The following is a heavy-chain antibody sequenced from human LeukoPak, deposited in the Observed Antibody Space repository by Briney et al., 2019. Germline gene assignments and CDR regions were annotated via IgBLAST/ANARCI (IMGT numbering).Heavy chain of an antibody. V-gene: IGHV3-23*01. CDR1: GFTFSSYG. Sequence: QPGGSLRLSCAASGFTFSSYGMSWVRQAPGKGLEWVSAISGSGGSTYYVDSVKGRFTISRDNSKNTLYLQMNSLRAEDTAVYYCAKDDELRYFDWLLFFDYWGQGTLVTVSS. D-gene: IGHD3-9*01. J-gene: IGHJ4*02. CDR3: AKDDELRYFDWLLFFDY. CDR2: ISGSGGST.